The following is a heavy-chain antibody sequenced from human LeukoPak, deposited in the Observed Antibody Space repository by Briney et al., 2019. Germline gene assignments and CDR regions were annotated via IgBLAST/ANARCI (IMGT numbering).Heavy chain of an antibody. CDR1: GFTFSTYS. Sequence: GGSLRLSCAASGFTFSTYSFNWVRQAPGKGLEWVSSISSSIIYIYYADSVKGRFTISRDNAKNSLYLQMNSLRAEDTAVYYCARVDDSSSFLPDYYYMDVWGKGTTVTISS. D-gene: IGHD6-13*01. CDR2: ISSSIIYI. J-gene: IGHJ6*03. CDR3: ARVDDSSSFLPDYYYMDV. V-gene: IGHV3-21*01.